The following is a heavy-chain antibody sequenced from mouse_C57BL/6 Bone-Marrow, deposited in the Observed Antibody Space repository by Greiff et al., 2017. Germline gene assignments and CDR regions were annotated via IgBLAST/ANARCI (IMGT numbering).Heavy chain of an antibody. CDR3: ARGATMVTTRGLAY. J-gene: IGHJ3*01. D-gene: IGHD2-2*01. Sequence: QVQLQQPGTELVKPGASVKLSCKASGYTFTSYWMHWVKQRPGQGLEWIGNINPSNGGTNYNEKFKSKATLTVDTASSTAYMQLSSLTSEDSAVYYCARGATMVTTRGLAYWGQGTLVTVSA. CDR2: INPSNGGT. CDR1: GYTFTSYW. V-gene: IGHV1-53*01.